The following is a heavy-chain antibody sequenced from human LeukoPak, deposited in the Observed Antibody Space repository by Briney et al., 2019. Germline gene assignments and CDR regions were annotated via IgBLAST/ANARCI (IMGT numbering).Heavy chain of an antibody. D-gene: IGHD3-9*01. V-gene: IGHV4-39*01. CDR1: GGSISGSSYS. Sequence: SETLSLTCTVSGGSISGSSYSWGWIRQPPGKGLEWIGSIYYSGSTYYNPSLKSRVTISVDTSKNHFSLRPSSVTAADTAVYYCARQGYDILTGSITTSDYWGQGTLVTVSS. J-gene: IGHJ4*02. CDR2: IYYSGST. CDR3: ARQGYDILTGSITTSDY.